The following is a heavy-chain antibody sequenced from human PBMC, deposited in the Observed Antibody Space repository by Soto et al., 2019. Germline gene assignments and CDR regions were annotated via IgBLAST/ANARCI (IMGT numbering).Heavy chain of an antibody. CDR2: IRHDGSEK. CDR3: ARDTLSAFDV. CDR1: RFTFSVYW. J-gene: IGHJ3*01. D-gene: IGHD3-16*01. V-gene: IGHV3-7*01. Sequence: PGGSLRLSCTASRFTFSVYWMSWVRHAPGKGLEWVANIRHDGSEKFYVDSVKGRFTVSRDNAKNSLYLQLNSLRAEDTAVYYCARDTLSAFDVWGQGTMVTVSS.